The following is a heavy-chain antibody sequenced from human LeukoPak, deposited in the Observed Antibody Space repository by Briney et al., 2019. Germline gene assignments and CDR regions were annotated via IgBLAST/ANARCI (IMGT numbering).Heavy chain of an antibody. CDR2: INPNSGGT. J-gene: IGHJ4*02. V-gene: IGHV1-2*02. CDR1: GYTFTGYF. Sequence: GASVKVSCKASGYTFTGYFVHWVRQAPGRGLEWMGWINPNSGGTNYAQKFQGRVTMTRDTSISTAYMELSRLRSDDTAMYYCARSLGYGQTLDYFDYWGQGTLVTVSS. CDR3: ARSLGYGQTLDYFDY. D-gene: IGHD5-18*01.